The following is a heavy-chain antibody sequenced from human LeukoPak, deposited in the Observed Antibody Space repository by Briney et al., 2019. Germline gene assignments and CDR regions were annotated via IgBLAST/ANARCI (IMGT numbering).Heavy chain of an antibody. D-gene: IGHD2-2*01. CDR2: VSAYNGNT. CDR3: AGLDCGSTDCYSSHNWFDP. J-gene: IGHJ5*02. CDR1: GYTFTTYT. Sequence: GASVKVSCKASGYTFTTYTITWVRQAPGQGLEWMGWVSAYNGNTNYAHSLQGRVTMTTDTSTRTAYMELRSLRSDDTAVYYCAGLDCGSTDCYSSHNWFDPWGQGTLVTVSS. V-gene: IGHV1-18*01.